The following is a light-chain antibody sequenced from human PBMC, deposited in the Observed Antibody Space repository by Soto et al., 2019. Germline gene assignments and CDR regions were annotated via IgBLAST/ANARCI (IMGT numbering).Light chain of an antibody. CDR3: ETWDNDNVV. V-gene: IGLV4-60*03. CDR1: SGHSGYI. CDR2: VEVSGIY. Sequence: QLVLTQSSAASASLGSSVKLTCTLSSGHSGYIIAWHPQQPGQAPRYLMRVEVSGIYNKGSGVPDRFSSSSSGADRHLVISNLQSEDEADYYCETWDNDNVVFGGGTKVTVL. J-gene: IGLJ2*01.